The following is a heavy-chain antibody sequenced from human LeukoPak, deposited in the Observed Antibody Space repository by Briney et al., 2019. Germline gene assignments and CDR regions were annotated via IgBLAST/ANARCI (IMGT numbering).Heavy chain of an antibody. V-gene: IGHV3-9*01. Sequence: GGSLRLSCAASGFIFDDYAMHWVRQAPGKGLEWVSGITWNSDSIDYADSVKGRFTISRDNAKTSLYLQMNSLRAEDTAVYYCARVYCSGGSCYSELDYWGQGTLVTVSS. CDR3: ARVYCSGGSCYSELDY. CDR2: ITWNSDSI. J-gene: IGHJ4*02. D-gene: IGHD2-15*01. CDR1: GFIFDDYA.